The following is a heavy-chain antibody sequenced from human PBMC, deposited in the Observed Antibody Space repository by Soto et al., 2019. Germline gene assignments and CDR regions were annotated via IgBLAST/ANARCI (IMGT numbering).Heavy chain of an antibody. Sequence: PSETLSLTCTVSGCSISSGGYYWSWIRQHPGKGLEWIGYIYYSGSTYYNPSLKSRVTISVDTSKNQFSLKLSSVTAADTAVYYCARVVVVAAAVDYWGQGTLVTVSS. J-gene: IGHJ4*02. V-gene: IGHV4-31*03. CDR1: GCSISSGGYY. D-gene: IGHD2-15*01. CDR3: ARVVVVAAAVDY. CDR2: IYYSGST.